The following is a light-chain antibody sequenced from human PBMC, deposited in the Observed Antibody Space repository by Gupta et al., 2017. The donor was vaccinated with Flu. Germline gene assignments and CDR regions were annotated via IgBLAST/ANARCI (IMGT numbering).Light chain of an antibody. CDR3: QQYDKWPRT. V-gene: IGKV3-15*01. Sequence: EIVMTQSPATLSVSPGESATLSCRASQSVDNKLAWYQQKPGQAPRLLIYGAYDRATGTPARFSGSGSGTEFTLTISSLQSEDFAIYYCQQYDKWPRTFGGGTKVEIK. CDR2: GAY. J-gene: IGKJ4*01. CDR1: QSVDNK.